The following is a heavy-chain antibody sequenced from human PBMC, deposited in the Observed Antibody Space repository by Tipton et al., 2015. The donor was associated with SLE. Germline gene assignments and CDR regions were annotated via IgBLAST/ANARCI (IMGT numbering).Heavy chain of an antibody. Sequence: TLSLTCIVSGDSITTSNYYWDWIRQPPGKGLEWIGSIFHTGSTYYNPSLRSRVTISVDTSENQFSLKLRSVTAADTAVYYCARECGYNDDDYRYYFDYWGLGTLVAVSS. CDR3: ARECGYNDDDYRYYFDY. V-gene: IGHV4-39*07. D-gene: IGHD5-12*01. CDR2: IFHTGST. J-gene: IGHJ4*02. CDR1: GDSITTSNYY.